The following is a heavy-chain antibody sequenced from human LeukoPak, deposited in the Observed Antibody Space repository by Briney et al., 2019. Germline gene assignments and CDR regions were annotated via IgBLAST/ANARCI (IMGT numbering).Heavy chain of an antibody. J-gene: IGHJ4*02. CDR3: ARDKEYRGYPYAFDY. CDR1: GYTFTSYG. Sequence: ASVKVSCKASGYTFTSYGISWVRQAPGQGLEWMGWISAYNGNTNYAQKPQGRVTMTTDTSTSTAYMELRSLRSDDTAVYYCARDKEYRGYPYAFDYWGQGTLVTVSS. CDR2: ISAYNGNT. V-gene: IGHV1-18*01. D-gene: IGHD5-12*01.